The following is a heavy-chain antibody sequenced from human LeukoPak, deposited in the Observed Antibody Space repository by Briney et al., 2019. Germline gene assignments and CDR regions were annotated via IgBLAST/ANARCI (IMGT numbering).Heavy chain of an antibody. CDR1: GFTFSTYA. Sequence: GGSLRLSCAASGFTFSTYAMSWVRQAPGKGLEWVSYISAISNTMYYADSVKGRFTISRDNAKSSLFLQMNSLRAEDTAVYYCASLTTVNPPGYFDYWGQGTLVIVSS. V-gene: IGHV3-48*01. J-gene: IGHJ4*02. CDR2: ISAISNTM. CDR3: ASLTTVNPPGYFDY. D-gene: IGHD4-17*01.